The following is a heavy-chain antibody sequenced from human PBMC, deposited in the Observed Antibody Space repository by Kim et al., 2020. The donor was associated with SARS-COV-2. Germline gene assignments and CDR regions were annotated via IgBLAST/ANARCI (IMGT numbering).Heavy chain of an antibody. V-gene: IGHV3-30*18. CDR2: ISYDGSNK. CDR1: GFTFSSYG. CDR3: VKTASTYYYDSRNAFDI. J-gene: IGHJ3*02. D-gene: IGHD3-22*01. Sequence: GGSLRLSCAASGFTFSSYGMHWVRQAPGKGLEWVAVISYDGSNKYYADSVKGRFTISRDNSKNTLYLQMNSLRAEDTAVYYCVKTASTYYYDSRNAFDIWGQGTMVTVSS.